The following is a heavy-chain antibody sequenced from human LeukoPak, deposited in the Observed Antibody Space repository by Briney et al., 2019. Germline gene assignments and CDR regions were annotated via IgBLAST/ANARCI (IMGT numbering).Heavy chain of an antibody. CDR2: IYYNGST. D-gene: IGHD5-12*01. J-gene: IGHJ4*02. CDR1: GGSISSGGYY. CDR3: ATERTGYDFIF. V-gene: IGHV4-31*03. Sequence: SQTLSLTCTVSGGSISSGGYYWSWIRQHPGKGLEWIGYIYYNGSTYYNPSLKSRVTISVDTSKNQFSLKLSSVTAADTAVYYCATERTGYDFIFWGQGTLVTVSS.